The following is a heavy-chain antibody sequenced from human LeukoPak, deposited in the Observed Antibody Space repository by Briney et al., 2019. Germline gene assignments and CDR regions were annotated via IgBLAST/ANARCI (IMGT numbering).Heavy chain of an antibody. CDR2: IYHSGST. CDR3: ASGPYYYDSSGYSDY. V-gene: IGHV4-30-2*01. CDR1: GGSISSGGYS. D-gene: IGHD3-22*01. Sequence: PSQTLSLTCAVSGGSISSGGYSWSWIRQPPGKGLEWIGYIYHSGSTYYNPSLKSRVTISVDRSKNQFSLKLSSVTAADTAVYYCASGPYYYDSSGYSDYWGQGTLVTVSS. J-gene: IGHJ4*02.